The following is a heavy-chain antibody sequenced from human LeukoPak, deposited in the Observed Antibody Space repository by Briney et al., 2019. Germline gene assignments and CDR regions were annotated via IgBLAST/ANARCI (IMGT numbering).Heavy chain of an antibody. CDR1: GFTFSSYT. D-gene: IGHD2-8*01. CDR3: LRVDDTNGRNWFDP. V-gene: IGHV3-21*01. Sequence: PGGSLRLSCAASGFTFSSYTMNWVRQAPGKGLEWVSSISSTSNYIYYADSLKGRFTISRDNAKNSLYLQMNSLRAEDTAVYYCLRVDDTNGRNWFDPWGQGTLVTVSS. CDR2: ISSTSNYI. J-gene: IGHJ5*02.